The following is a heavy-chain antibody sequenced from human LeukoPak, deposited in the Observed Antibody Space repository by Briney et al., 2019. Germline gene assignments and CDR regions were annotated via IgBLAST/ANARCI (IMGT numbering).Heavy chain of an antibody. CDR1: GGSISSGGYS. D-gene: IGHD2-2*01. Sequence: PSETLSLTCAVSGGSISSGGYSWSWIRQPPGKGLEWIGYIYHSGSTYYNPSLKSRVTISVDTSKNQFSLKLSSVTAADTAVYYCARAHLVVVPAAPKGHYYYYGMDVWGQGTTVTVSS. CDR2: IYHSGST. J-gene: IGHJ6*02. CDR3: ARAHLVVVPAAPKGHYYYYGMDV. V-gene: IGHV4-30-2*01.